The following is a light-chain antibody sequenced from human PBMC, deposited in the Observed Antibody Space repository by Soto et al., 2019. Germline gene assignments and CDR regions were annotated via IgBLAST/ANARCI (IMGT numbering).Light chain of an antibody. CDR1: SSNIGAEYD. J-gene: IGLJ1*01. V-gene: IGLV1-40*01. CDR3: QSYDSSLTTVV. Sequence: QSVRTQPPSVSGAPGQRGAISCTGSSSNIGAEYDVHWYQQLPGTAPKRLIYGDNNRPSGVPDRFSGSKSGTSASLAITGLQPEDEADYYCQSYDSSLTTVVFGTGTKVTVL. CDR2: GDN.